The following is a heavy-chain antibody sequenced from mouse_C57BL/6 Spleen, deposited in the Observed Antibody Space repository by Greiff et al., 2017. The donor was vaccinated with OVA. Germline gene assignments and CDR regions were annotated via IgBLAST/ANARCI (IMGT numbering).Heavy chain of an antibody. V-gene: IGHV14-1*01. J-gene: IGHJ1*03. CDR3: TTATVVATGWYFDV. CDR1: GFNITDYY. D-gene: IGHD1-1*01. Sequence: VQLQQPGAELVRPGASVKLSCTASGFNITDYYMHWVKQRPEQGLEWIGRIDPYDGDTEYAPKFQGKATLTVDTSSNTAYLQLSSLTSEDTAVYYCTTATVVATGWYFDVWGTGTTVTVSS. CDR2: IDPYDGDT.